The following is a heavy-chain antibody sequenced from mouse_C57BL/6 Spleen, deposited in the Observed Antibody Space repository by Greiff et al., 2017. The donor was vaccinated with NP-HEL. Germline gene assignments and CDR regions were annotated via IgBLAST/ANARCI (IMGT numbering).Heavy chain of an antibody. J-gene: IGHJ4*01. CDR2: IWGGGST. V-gene: IGHV2-9*01. CDR1: GFSLTSYG. CDR3: AKHGDIDYDAGGYAMDY. D-gene: IGHD2-4*01. Sequence: QVHVKQSGPGLVAPSQSLSITCTVSGFSLTSYGVDWVRQPPGKGLEWLGVIWGGGSTNYNSALMSRLSISKDNSKSQVFLKMNSLQTDDTAMYYCAKHGDIDYDAGGYAMDYWGQGTSVTVSS.